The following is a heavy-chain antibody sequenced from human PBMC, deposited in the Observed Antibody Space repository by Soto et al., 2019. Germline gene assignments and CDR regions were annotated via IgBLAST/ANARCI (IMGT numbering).Heavy chain of an antibody. CDR1: GFTFSSYG. CDR3: AKDWAKVELCMDV. CDR2: ISHDGSNK. J-gene: IGHJ6*02. Sequence: SCAASGFTFSSYGMHWVRQAPGKGLEWVAVISHDGSNKYYADSVKGRFTISRDNSKNTLYLQMNSLRAEDTAVYYCAKDWAKVELCMDVWGQGTTVTVSS. V-gene: IGHV3-30*18. D-gene: IGHD1-7*01.